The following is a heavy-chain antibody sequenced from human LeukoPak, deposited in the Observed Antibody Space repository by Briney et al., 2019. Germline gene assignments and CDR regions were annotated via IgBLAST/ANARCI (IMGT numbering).Heavy chain of an antibody. CDR2: ISAYNGNT. V-gene: IGHV1-18*01. CDR3: ATTTSGSYPGAFDY. Sequence: ASVKVSCKASGYTFTCYGISWVRQAPGQGLEWMGWISAYNGNTNYAQKLQGRVTMTTDTSTSTAYMELRSLRSDDTAVYYCATTTSGSYPGAFDYWGQGILVTVSS. D-gene: IGHD1-26*01. CDR1: GYTFTCYG. J-gene: IGHJ4*02.